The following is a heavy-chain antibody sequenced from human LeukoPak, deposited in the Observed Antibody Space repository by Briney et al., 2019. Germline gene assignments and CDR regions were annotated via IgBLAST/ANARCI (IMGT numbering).Heavy chain of an antibody. D-gene: IGHD3-10*01. CDR2: MNPNSGNT. CDR3: ARGRRGEDYGSGSYSYYYYYMDV. J-gene: IGHJ6*03. V-gene: IGHV1-8*02. Sequence: ASVKVSCKASGYTFTGYYMHWVRQATGQGLEWMGWMNPNSGNTGYAQKFQGRVTMTRNTSISTAYMELSSLRSEDTAVYYCARGRRGEDYGSGSYSYYYYYMDVWGKGTTVTISS. CDR1: GYTFTGYY.